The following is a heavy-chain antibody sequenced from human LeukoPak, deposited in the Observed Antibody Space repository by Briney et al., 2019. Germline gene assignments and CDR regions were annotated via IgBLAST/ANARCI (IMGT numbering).Heavy chain of an antibody. D-gene: IGHD4-23*01. CDR3: ATARAAYGGTYYFDY. Sequence: GGSLRLSCAASGFTVTTNYMTWVRQAPGKGLECVSVLYSGGSTYYAASVKGRFTISRDTSKNALYLEMNSLRAEDTAVYYCATARAAYGGTYYFDYWGQGALVTVSS. CDR1: GFTVTTNY. CDR2: LYSGGST. V-gene: IGHV3-66*01. J-gene: IGHJ4*02.